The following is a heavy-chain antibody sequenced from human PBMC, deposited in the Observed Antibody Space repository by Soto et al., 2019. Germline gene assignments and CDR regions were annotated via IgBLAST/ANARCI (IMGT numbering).Heavy chain of an antibody. CDR3: ARDLTEVGYCSGGSCRTPRLHAFDI. J-gene: IGHJ3*02. CDR1: GYTFTSYA. D-gene: IGHD2-15*01. CDR2: INAGNGNT. Sequence: EASVKVSCKASGYTFTSYAMHWVRQAPGQRLEWMGWINAGNGNTKYSQKFQGRVTITRDTSASTAYMELSSLRSEDTAVYYCARDLTEVGYCSGGSCRTPRLHAFDIWGQGTMVTVSS. V-gene: IGHV1-3*01.